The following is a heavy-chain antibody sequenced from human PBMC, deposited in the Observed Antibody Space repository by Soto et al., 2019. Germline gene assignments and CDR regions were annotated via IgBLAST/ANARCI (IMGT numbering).Heavy chain of an antibody. CDR3: VRGNGYTYGPFDN. J-gene: IGHJ4*02. D-gene: IGHD5-18*01. Sequence: QVQLVESGGGVVQPGRSLRLSCAASGFSFESYGMHWVRQAPGKGLEWVAAIWFDGSDRKYVDYMKGRFTISRDNSKNTVFLQITSLSAEDTAVYYCVRGNGYTYGPFDNWGQGTLVTVSS. CDR1: GFSFESYG. CDR2: IWFDGSDR. V-gene: IGHV3-33*01.